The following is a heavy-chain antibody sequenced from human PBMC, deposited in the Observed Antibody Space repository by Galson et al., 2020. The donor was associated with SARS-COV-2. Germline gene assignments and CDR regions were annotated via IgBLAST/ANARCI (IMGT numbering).Heavy chain of an antibody. D-gene: IGHD3-10*01. CDR1: GGSITTRSYY. CDR3: ARRGESGGWGY. CDR2: IHYSGST. Sequence: SETLSLTCSVSGGSITTRSYYWGWIRQSPGKGLEWIGSIHYSGSTSYNPSLNSRIILSVDTSKNQFSLELSSVTAADTAGYYCARRGESGGWGYWGQGALVTVSS. V-gene: IGHV4-39*01. J-gene: IGHJ4*02.